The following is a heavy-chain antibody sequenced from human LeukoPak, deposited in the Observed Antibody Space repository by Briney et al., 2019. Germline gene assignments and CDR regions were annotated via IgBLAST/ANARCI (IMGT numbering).Heavy chain of an antibody. Sequence: SETLSLTCAVYGGSFSGYYWSWIRQPPGKGLEWIGEINHSGSTNYNPSLKSRVTISVDTYKNKFSVQLRSVTAADTAVYYCARRKLFYPDYYDTSGPRFDPWGQGTLVTVSS. V-gene: IGHV4-34*01. D-gene: IGHD3-22*01. CDR3: ARRKLFYPDYYDTSGPRFDP. CDR1: GGSFSGYY. CDR2: INHSGST. J-gene: IGHJ5*02.